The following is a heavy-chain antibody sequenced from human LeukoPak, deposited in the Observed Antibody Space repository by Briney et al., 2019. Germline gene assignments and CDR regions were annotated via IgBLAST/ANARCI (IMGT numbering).Heavy chain of an antibody. CDR1: GGSISSGSYY. V-gene: IGHV4-61*02. CDR3: AKVIVVVPAAIQGGYYYYMDV. J-gene: IGHJ6*03. CDR2: IYTSGST. Sequence: PSETLSLTCTVSGGSISSGSYYWSWIRQPAGKGLEWIGRIYTSGSTNYNPSLKSRVTISVDTSKNQFSLKLSSVTAADTAVYYCAKVIVVVPAAIQGGYYYYMDVWGKGTTVTVSS. D-gene: IGHD2-2*02.